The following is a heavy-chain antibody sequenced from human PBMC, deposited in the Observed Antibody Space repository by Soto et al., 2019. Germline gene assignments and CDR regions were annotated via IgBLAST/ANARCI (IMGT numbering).Heavy chain of an antibody. CDR3: AREGVVIQGLGDDGFDI. J-gene: IGHJ3*02. CDR2: ITAGNGNT. V-gene: IGHV1-3*01. D-gene: IGHD5-18*01. Sequence: QVQLVQSGAEVKKPGASVKVSCKASGYTFINYAMHWVRQAPGQRLEWMGWITAGNGNTKYSQNFQGRVTITRDTFASTVNMELSGLKSEDTAGYYCAREGVVIQGLGDDGFDIWGQGTMVTVSS. CDR1: GYTFINYA.